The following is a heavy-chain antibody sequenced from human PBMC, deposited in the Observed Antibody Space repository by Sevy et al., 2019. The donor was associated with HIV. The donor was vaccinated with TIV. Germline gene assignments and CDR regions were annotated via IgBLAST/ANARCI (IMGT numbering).Heavy chain of an antibody. CDR3: VRVPTYYYGSATYFES. CDR1: GYTFASEG. D-gene: IGHD3-10*01. CDR2: IGAYNRNR. Sequence: ASVKVSCKASGYTFASEGISWVRQAPGQGLEWMGWIGAYNRNRNSAQKFQTRVTLTIDRSTSTAFMELRGLRSDDTAMYYCVRVPTYYYGSATYFESWGQGTLVTVSS. J-gene: IGHJ4*02. V-gene: IGHV1-18*01.